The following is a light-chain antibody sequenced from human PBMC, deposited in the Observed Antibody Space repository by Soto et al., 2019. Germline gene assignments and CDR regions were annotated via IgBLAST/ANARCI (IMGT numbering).Light chain of an antibody. CDR2: GNN. Sequence: QSVLTQPPSVSGAPGQRVTISCSGTSSNIGAGYDVHWYHQLPGTAPKLLIFGNNNRPSGVPARFSASRSGTSASLAITGLQAEDEADYYCQSFDTYLRGSVFGGGTKLTGL. V-gene: IGLV1-40*01. CDR3: QSFDTYLRGSV. J-gene: IGLJ3*02. CDR1: SSNIGAGYD.